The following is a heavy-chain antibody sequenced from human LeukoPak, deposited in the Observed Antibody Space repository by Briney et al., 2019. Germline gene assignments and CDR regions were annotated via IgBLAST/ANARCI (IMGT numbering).Heavy chain of an antibody. CDR3: ARGAYSGSYSGKDFGY. Sequence: VSVKVSCKASGYTFTGYYMHWVRQAPGQGLEWMGWINPNSGGTNYAQKFQGRVTMTRDTSISTAYMELSRLRSDDTAVYYCARGAYSGSYSGKDFGYWGQGTLVTVSS. D-gene: IGHD1-26*01. J-gene: IGHJ4*02. V-gene: IGHV1-2*02. CDR2: INPNSGGT. CDR1: GYTFTGYY.